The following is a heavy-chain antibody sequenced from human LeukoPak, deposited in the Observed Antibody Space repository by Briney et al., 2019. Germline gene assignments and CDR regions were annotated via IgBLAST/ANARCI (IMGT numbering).Heavy chain of an antibody. Sequence: ASVKVSCKASGGTFSSYTTSWVRQAPGQGLEWMGRIIPILGIANYAQKFQGRVTITADKSTSTAYMELSSLRSEDTAVYYCAREIVGAKKANLDYWGQGTLVTVSS. CDR1: GGTFSSYT. CDR2: IIPILGIA. V-gene: IGHV1-69*04. CDR3: AREIVGAKKANLDY. D-gene: IGHD1-26*01. J-gene: IGHJ4*02.